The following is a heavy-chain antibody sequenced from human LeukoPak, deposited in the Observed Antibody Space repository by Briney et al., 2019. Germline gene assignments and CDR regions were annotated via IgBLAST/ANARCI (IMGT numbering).Heavy chain of an antibody. Sequence: WESLKIYWKCSGYRFTSNWIGWVRQMPAKSLEWMVIIYPGDSETTYSPSFQGQVTISADKSIATAYLQWDSLKASDTAMYYCARHPWGIKVADYWGQGTLVTVSS. V-gene: IGHV5-51*01. CDR3: ARHPWGIKVADY. CDR2: IYPGDSET. J-gene: IGHJ4*02. CDR1: GYRFTSNW. D-gene: IGHD3-16*01.